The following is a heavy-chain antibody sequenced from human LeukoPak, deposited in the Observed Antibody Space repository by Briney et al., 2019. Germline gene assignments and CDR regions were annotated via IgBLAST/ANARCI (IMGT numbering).Heavy chain of an antibody. D-gene: IGHD3-22*01. CDR2: ISSRSSYI. CDR1: GFTFSNYS. V-gene: IGHV3-21*01. Sequence: GGSLRLSCAASGFTFSNYSMNWVRQAPGKGLEWVSSISSRSSYIYYADSVKGRFTISRDNAKNSVYLQINSLRAEDTAIYYCARRGYSDSSGYDYWGQGTLVTVSS. CDR3: ARRGYSDSSGYDY. J-gene: IGHJ4*02.